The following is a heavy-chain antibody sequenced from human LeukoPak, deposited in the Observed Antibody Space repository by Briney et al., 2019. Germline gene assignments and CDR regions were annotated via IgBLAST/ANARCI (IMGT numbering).Heavy chain of an antibody. CDR3: AKGWVGATSPLILDI. CDR1: GFTFDDYA. CDR2: ISWNSGSI. Sequence: PGGSLRLSCAASGFTFDDYAMHWVRQAPGKGLEWVSGISWNSGSIGYADSVKGRFTISRDNAKNSLYLQMNSLRAEDTALYYCAKGWVGATSPLILDIWGQGTMVTVSS. D-gene: IGHD1-26*01. V-gene: IGHV3-9*01. J-gene: IGHJ3*02.